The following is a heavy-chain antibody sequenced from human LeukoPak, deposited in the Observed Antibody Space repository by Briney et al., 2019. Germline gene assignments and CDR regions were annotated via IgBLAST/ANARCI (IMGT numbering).Heavy chain of an antibody. CDR1: GFTFSSYA. CDR2: ISGSGGST. CDR3: AKRDSSLYRNYFDS. Sequence: PGGSPRLSCAASGFTFSSYAMGWVRQAPGKGLEWVSAISGSGGSTYNSDSVKGRFTISRDNSKNTLYLQMNSLRAEDTAVYYCAKRDSSLYRNYFDSWGQGTLVTVSS. J-gene: IGHJ4*02. V-gene: IGHV3-23*01. D-gene: IGHD3-16*02.